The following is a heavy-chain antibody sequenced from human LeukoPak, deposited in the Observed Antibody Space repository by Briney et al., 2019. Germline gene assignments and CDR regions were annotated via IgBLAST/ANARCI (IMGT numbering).Heavy chain of an antibody. Sequence: SETLSLTCTVSVGSIRNYYWSWIRQPPGKGLEWIGYIYYSESTNNNFSLKSRVTISLDTSKNQFSLKLSSVTAADTAVYYCARQRCLGSSCHFDYWGQGTLVTVSS. J-gene: IGHJ4*02. CDR2: IYYSEST. V-gene: IGHV4-59*08. CDR1: VGSIRNYY. CDR3: ARQRCLGSSCHFDY. D-gene: IGHD6-13*01.